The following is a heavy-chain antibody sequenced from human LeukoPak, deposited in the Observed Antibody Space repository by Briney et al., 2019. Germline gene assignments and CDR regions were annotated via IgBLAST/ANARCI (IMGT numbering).Heavy chain of an antibody. Sequence: GGSLRLSCAASGFTFSSYAMSWVRQAPGKGLEWVSAISGSGGSTYYADSVKGRFTISRDNSKNTLYLQMNSLRAEDTAVYYCAKASPFNYYDSSGYYDYWGQGTLVTVSS. CDR1: GFTFSSYA. CDR2: ISGSGGST. V-gene: IGHV3-23*01. J-gene: IGHJ4*02. CDR3: AKASPFNYYDSSGYYDY. D-gene: IGHD3-22*01.